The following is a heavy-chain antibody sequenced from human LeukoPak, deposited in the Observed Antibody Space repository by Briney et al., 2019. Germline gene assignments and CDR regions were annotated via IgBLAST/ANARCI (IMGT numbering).Heavy chain of an antibody. D-gene: IGHD6-13*01. Sequence: GGSLRLSCAASGFTVSSDYMSWVRQAPGKGLEWVSAISGGTDSTYYTDSVKGRFTISRDTAKNTLYLQMNSLRAEDTAVYYCVQQYSSIWSVGDSWGQGTLVTVSS. J-gene: IGHJ4*02. CDR3: VQQYSSIWSVGDS. CDR2: ISGGTDST. CDR1: GFTVSSDY. V-gene: IGHV3-23*01.